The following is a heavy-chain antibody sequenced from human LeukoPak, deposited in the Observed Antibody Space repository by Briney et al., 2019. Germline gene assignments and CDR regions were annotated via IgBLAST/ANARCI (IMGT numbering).Heavy chain of an antibody. Sequence: SETLSLTCTVSGGSISSYYWSWIRQLPGKGLEWIGNIYYSGSTNYNPSLKSRVTISVDTSKNLVSLKLSSVTAADTAVYYCAKGVTYGSGNLYYYYYMDVWGKGTTVTISS. CDR3: AKGVTYGSGNLYYYYYMDV. CDR2: IYYSGST. V-gene: IGHV4-59*01. CDR1: GGSISSYY. D-gene: IGHD3-10*01. J-gene: IGHJ6*03.